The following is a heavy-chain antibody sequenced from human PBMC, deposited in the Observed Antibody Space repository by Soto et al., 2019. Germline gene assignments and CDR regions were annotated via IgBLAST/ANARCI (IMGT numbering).Heavy chain of an antibody. CDR1: GFTVSSNY. Sequence: GGSLRLSCAASGFTVSSNYMSWVRQAPGKGLEWVSVIYSGGSTYYADSVKGRFTISRDNSKNTLYLQMNSLRAEDTAVYYCARERDTIFGVVHDAFDIWGQGTMVTVSS. D-gene: IGHD3-3*01. V-gene: IGHV3-66*01. J-gene: IGHJ3*02. CDR2: IYSGGST. CDR3: ARERDTIFGVVHDAFDI.